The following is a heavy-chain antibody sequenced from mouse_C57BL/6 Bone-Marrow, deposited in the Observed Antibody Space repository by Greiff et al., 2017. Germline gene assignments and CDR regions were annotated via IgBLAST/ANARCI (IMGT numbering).Heavy chain of an antibody. CDR1: GYSFTDYN. V-gene: IGHV1-39*01. D-gene: IGHD2-4*01. J-gene: IGHJ4*01. CDR3: ARGYDYDYAMDY. CDR2: INPNYGTT. Sequence: EVQLVESGPELVKPGASVKISCKASGYSFTDYNMNWVKQSNGKSLEWIGVINPNYGTTSYNQKFKGKATLTIDQSSSTAYMQLNSLTSEDSAVYYFARGYDYDYAMDYWGQGTSVTVSS.